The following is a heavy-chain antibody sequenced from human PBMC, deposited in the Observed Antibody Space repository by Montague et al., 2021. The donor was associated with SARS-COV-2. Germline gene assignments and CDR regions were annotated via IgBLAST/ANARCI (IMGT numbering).Heavy chain of an antibody. CDR2: LYTSGST. Sequence: SETLSLTCTVSGGSISSYYWSWIRQPAGKGLEWIGRLYTSGSTNYNPSLKSRVTISVDTSKNQFSLKLSSVTAAGTAAYYCARERGPYYFDSSGYHNAFVIWGQGTMVTVSS. D-gene: IGHD3-22*01. J-gene: IGHJ3*02. V-gene: IGHV4-4*07. CDR3: ARERGPYYFDSSGYHNAFVI. CDR1: GGSISSYY.